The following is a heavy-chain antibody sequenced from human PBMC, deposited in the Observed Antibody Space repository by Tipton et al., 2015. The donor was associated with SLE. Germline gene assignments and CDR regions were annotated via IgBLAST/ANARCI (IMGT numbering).Heavy chain of an antibody. J-gene: IGHJ4*02. D-gene: IGHD1-14*01. CDR2: ISYDGSNT. CDR3: ARVRKAATSGHFDY. Sequence: RSLRLSCAVSGFTFSNYAMHWVRQAPGKGLEWVALISYDGSNTYYADSVTGRFTISRDNSKNTLYLQINSLRTEDTAVYYCARVRKAATSGHFDYWGQGTQVTVSS. V-gene: IGHV3-30*04. CDR1: GFTFSNYA.